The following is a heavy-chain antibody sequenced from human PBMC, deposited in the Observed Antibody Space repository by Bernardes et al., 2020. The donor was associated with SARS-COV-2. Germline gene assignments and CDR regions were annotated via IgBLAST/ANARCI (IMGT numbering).Heavy chain of an antibody. CDR1: GESFTSYW. V-gene: IGHV5-10-1*01. J-gene: IGHJ4*02. CDR2: IDPSDSYT. D-gene: IGHD2-2*01. CDR3: IPTAVGVAY. Sequence: GESLKISCKGSGESFTSYWISWVRQMPGKGLEWMGRIDPSDSYTNYSPSFQGHVTISADKSTSTAYLQWSSLKASDTAKYYCIPTAVGVAYWGRGTPVTVSS.